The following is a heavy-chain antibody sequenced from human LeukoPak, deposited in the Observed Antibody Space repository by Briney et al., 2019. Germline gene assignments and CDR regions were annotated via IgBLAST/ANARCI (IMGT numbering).Heavy chain of an antibody. CDR1: GYTFTGYY. CDR2: INPNSGGT. CDR3: ARELIAAAGTHYYGMDV. V-gene: IGHV1-2*02. J-gene: IGHJ6*02. D-gene: IGHD6-13*01. Sequence: ASVKVSCKASGYTFTGYYMHWVRQAPGQGLEWMGWINPNSGGTNYAQKFQGRVTMTRDTSTSTAYMELSRLRSDDTAVYYCARELIAAAGTHYYGMDVWGQGTTVTVSS.